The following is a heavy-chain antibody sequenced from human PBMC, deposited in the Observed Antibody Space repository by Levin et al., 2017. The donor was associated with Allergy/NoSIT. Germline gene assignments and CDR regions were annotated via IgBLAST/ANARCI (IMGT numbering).Heavy chain of an antibody. CDR1: GYTFTSYG. D-gene: IGHD3-10*01. J-gene: IGHJ6*02. CDR3: ARGGGGERELSYYYYAMDV. CDR2: ISSYNGNP. Sequence: GESLKISCKASGYTFTSYGISWVRQAPGQGLEWMGWISSYNGNPNYAQKLQGRVTMTTDTSTSTAYMELRSLRSDDTAVYYCARGGGGERELSYYYYAMDVWGQGTTVTVSS. V-gene: IGHV1-18*01.